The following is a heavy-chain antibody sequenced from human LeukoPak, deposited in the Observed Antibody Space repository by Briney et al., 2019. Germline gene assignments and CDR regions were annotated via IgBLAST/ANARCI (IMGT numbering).Heavy chain of an antibody. Sequence: GGSLRLSCAASGFTFDDHAMYWVRQAPGKGLEWVSGINWDGSSIGYADAVKGRFTISRDNAKKSLYLQMNSLRTEDTALYYCARASYYYDTSGLGALDIWGQGTLVTVSS. CDR2: INWDGSSI. J-gene: IGHJ3*02. CDR1: GFTFDDHA. V-gene: IGHV3-9*01. CDR3: ARASYYYDTSGLGALDI. D-gene: IGHD3-22*01.